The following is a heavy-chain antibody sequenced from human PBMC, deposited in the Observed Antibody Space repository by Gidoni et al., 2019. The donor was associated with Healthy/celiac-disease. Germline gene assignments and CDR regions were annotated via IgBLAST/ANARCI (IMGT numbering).Heavy chain of an antibody. D-gene: IGHD2-2*01. CDR3: AKDYTPVVPAAFGY. V-gene: IGHV3-30*18. Sequence: QVQLVESGGGVVQPGRSLRLSCAASGFTFSSYGMHWVRQAPGKGLEWVAVISYDGSNKYYADSVKGRFTISRDNSKNTLYLQMNSLRAEDTAVYYCAKDYTPVVPAAFGYWGQGTLVTVSS. CDR1: GFTFSSYG. J-gene: IGHJ4*02. CDR2: ISYDGSNK.